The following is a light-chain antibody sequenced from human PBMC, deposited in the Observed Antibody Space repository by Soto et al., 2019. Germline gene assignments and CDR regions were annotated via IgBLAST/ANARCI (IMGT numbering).Light chain of an antibody. CDR1: SSNIGSNY. V-gene: IGLV1-47*02. Sequence: QTVVTQPPSASGTPGQRVTISCSGSSSNIGSNYVYWYQQLPGTAPKLLIYSNNQRPSGVPDRFSGSKSGTSASLAISGLRSKDEADYYCAAWDDSLSGPWVFGGGTKLTVL. CDR3: AAWDDSLSGPWV. CDR2: SNN. J-gene: IGLJ3*02.